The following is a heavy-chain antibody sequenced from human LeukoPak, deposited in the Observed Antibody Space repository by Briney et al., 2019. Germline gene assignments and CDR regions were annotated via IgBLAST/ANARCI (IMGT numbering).Heavy chain of an antibody. CDR2: ISGSGGWT. Sequence: PGGSLRLSCAASGFTFSSYAMNWVRQAPGKGLEWVSAISGSGGWTYYADSVKGRFTISRDNSKNTLYLQMNSLRAEDTAVYYCAREGRYCSSTSCYWGFDPWGQGTLVTVSS. CDR3: AREGRYCSSTSCYWGFDP. J-gene: IGHJ5*02. V-gene: IGHV3-23*01. D-gene: IGHD2-2*01. CDR1: GFTFSSYA.